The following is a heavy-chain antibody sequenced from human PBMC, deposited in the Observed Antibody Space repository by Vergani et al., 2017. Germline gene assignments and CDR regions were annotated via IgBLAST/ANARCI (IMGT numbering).Heavy chain of an antibody. J-gene: IGHJ6*02. CDR3: AKDISGXPEYYYYYYGMDV. CDR2: ISWDGGST. CDR1: GFTFDDYT. V-gene: IGHV3-43*01. D-gene: IGHD6-19*01. Sequence: EVQLVESGGVVVQPGGSLGLSCAASGFTFDDYTMHWVRQAPGKGLEWVSLISWDGGSTYYADSVKGRFTISRDNSKNSLYLQMNSLRTEDTALYYCAKDISGXPEYYYYYYGMDVWGQGTTVTVSS.